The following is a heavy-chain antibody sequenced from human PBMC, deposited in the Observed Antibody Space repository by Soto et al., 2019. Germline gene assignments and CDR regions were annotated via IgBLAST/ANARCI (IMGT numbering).Heavy chain of an antibody. Sequence: QITLKESGPTLVKPTQTLTLTCTFSGFSLSTSGVGVGWIRQPPGKALEWLALIYWDDDKRYSPSLKSRLTITKDTSKNQVVLTMTNMDPVDTATYYCAHRRKGLRYFDWTYYFDYWGQGTLVTVSS. CDR1: GFSLSTSGVG. CDR3: AHRRKGLRYFDWTYYFDY. D-gene: IGHD3-9*01. CDR2: IYWDDDK. V-gene: IGHV2-5*02. J-gene: IGHJ4*02.